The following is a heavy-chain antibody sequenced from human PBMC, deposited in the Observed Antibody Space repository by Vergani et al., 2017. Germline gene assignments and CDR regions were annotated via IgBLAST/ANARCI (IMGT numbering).Heavy chain of an antibody. CDR3: ARAYDFWSGFTDY. Sequence: EVQLVESGGGLVKPGGSLRLSCAASGFTFSSYSMNWVRQAPGKGLEWVSYISSSGSTIYYADSVKGRFTISRDNAKNSLYLQMNSLRAEDTAVYYCARAYDFWSGFTDYWGQGTLVTVSS. CDR2: ISSSGSTI. V-gene: IGHV3-21*05. D-gene: IGHD3-3*01. CDR1: GFTFSSYS. J-gene: IGHJ4*02.